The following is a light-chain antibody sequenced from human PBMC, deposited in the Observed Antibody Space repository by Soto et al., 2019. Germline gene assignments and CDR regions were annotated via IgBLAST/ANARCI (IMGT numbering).Light chain of an antibody. Sequence: EIVLTQSPGTLSLSPGERATLSGRASQSVSSSYLAWYQHRPGRAPRLLVYGASRRATGVPDRFSGSGSGTHFTLSIRRLESEDFAVYYCQQYETSPFTFGGGTKVDIK. CDR1: QSVSSSY. J-gene: IGKJ4*01. CDR3: QQYETSPFT. V-gene: IGKV3-20*01. CDR2: GAS.